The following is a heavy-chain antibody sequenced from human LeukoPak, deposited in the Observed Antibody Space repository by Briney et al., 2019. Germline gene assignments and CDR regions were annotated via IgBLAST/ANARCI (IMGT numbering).Heavy chain of an antibody. J-gene: IGHJ4*02. Sequence: GGSLRLSCAASGFTFSSYAISWVRQAPGKGLEWVPAISGSGGSTYYADSVKGRFTISRDNSKNTLYLQMNSLRAEDTAVYYCAKDYYIVVVPAANPFDYWGQGTLVTVSS. CDR3: AKDYYIVVVPAANPFDY. D-gene: IGHD2-2*01. CDR2: ISGSGGST. V-gene: IGHV3-23*01. CDR1: GFTFSSYA.